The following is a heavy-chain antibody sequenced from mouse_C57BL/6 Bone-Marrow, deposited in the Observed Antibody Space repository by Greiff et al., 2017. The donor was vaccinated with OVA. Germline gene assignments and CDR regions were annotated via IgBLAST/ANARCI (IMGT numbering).Heavy chain of an antibody. J-gene: IGHJ2*01. CDR2: ISDGGSYT. Sequence: DVKLVESGGGLVKPGGSLKLSCAASGFTFSSYAMSWVRQTPEQRLEWVATISDGGSYTYYPDNVKGRFTISRDNAKNTLYLQMSHLKSEDTAVYYCARGTAQATSFDYWGQGTTLTVSS. D-gene: IGHD3-2*02. CDR3: ARGTAQATSFDY. CDR1: GFTFSSYA. V-gene: IGHV5-4*03.